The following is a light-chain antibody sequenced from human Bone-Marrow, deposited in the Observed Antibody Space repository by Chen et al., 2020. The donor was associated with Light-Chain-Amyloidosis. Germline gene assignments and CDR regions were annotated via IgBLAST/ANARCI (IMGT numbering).Light chain of an antibody. V-gene: IGKV3-20*01. J-gene: IGKJ4*01. Sequence: EIVLTQSPGTLSLSPGERATLSCRASPRVSSTYLAWYQQRPGQAPRLLIVGASSRAAGIPDRFSGSGSGTHFTLTISSLEPEDFAVYYCQQYSDSPLTFGGGTRVEIK. CDR3: QQYSDSPLT. CDR2: GAS. CDR1: PRVSSTY.